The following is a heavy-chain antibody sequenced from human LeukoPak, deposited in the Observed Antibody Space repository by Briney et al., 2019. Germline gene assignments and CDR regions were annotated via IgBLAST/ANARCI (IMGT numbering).Heavy chain of an antibody. CDR1: GFTFSSYE. CDR2: ISSSGSTI. Sequence: PGGSLRLSCAASGFTFSSYEMNWVRQAPGKGLGWVSSISSSGSTIYYADSVKGRFTISRDNSKNSLYLQMNSLRAEDTAVYYCASYSYYYDSSGSDYGMDVWGQGTTVTVSS. V-gene: IGHV3-48*03. J-gene: IGHJ6*02. CDR3: ASYSYYYDSSGSDYGMDV. D-gene: IGHD3-22*01.